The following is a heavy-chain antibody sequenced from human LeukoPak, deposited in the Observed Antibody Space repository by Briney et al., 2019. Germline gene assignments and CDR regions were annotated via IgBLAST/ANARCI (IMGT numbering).Heavy chain of an antibody. J-gene: IGHJ4*02. CDR3: AKELYFGSGSYPDY. Sequence: GRSLRLSCAASGFTFSSYGMHWVRQAPGKGLEWVAVISHDGSDNHYADSVKGRFTISGDNSKNTVYLQMSSLRPEDTAVYFCAKELYFGSGSYPDYWGQGTLVRVSS. CDR2: ISHDGSDN. V-gene: IGHV3-30*18. D-gene: IGHD3-10*01. CDR1: GFTFSSYG.